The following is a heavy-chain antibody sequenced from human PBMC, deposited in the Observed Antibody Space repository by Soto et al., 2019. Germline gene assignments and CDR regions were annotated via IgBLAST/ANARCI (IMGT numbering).Heavy chain of an antibody. D-gene: IGHD5-12*01. J-gene: IGHJ6*02. V-gene: IGHV4-39*01. CDR2: IYYSGST. CDR3: ARHGYSGYDLLLGYHYYGMDV. CDR1: GGSISSSSYY. Sequence: PSETLSLTCTVSGGSISSSSYYWGWIRQPPGKGLEWIGSIYYSGSTYYNPSLKSRVTISVDTSKNQFSLKLSSVTAADTAVYYCARHGYSGYDLLLGYHYYGMDVWGQGTTVTVSS.